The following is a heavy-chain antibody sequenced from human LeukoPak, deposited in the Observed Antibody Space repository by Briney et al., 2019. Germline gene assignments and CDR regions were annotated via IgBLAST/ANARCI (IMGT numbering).Heavy chain of an antibody. CDR3: ARVPVFGITNNLIDD. J-gene: IGHJ4*02. Sequence: PGGSLRLSCAVSGFTFSSYSMNWVRQAPGKGLEWVSSISSSSSYIYYADSVKGRFTISRDNAKNSLYLQMNSLRAEDTAVYYCARVPVFGITNNLIDDGSQGTLVSASS. V-gene: IGHV3-21*01. CDR2: ISSSSSYI. D-gene: IGHD3-10*01. CDR1: GFTFSSYS.